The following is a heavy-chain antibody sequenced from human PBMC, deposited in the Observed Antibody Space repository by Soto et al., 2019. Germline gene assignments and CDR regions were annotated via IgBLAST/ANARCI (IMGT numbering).Heavy chain of an antibody. CDR1: GFTFSTSW. CDR2: IRSDGRTT. Sequence: EVQLVESGGGLVQPGGSLRLSCAASGFTFSTSWMNWVRRAPGKGLVWVSRIRSDGRTTSYADSVKGRFTISRDNAKNTLYLQMNSLRAEDTAVYYCARVSWDYYIDVWGEGTTVTVSS. J-gene: IGHJ6*03. V-gene: IGHV3-74*01. CDR3: ARVSWDYYIDV. D-gene: IGHD1-26*01.